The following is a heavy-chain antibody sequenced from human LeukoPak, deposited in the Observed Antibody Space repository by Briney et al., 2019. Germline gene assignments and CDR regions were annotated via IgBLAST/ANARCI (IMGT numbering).Heavy chain of an antibody. Sequence: GGSLRLSCVASGFTFSSYAMSWVRQAPGKGLEWVSVIYSGGSTYYADSVKGRFTISRDNSKNTLYLQMNSLRAEGTAVYYCARIGTPVDYWGQGTLVTVSS. CDR3: ARIGTPVDY. V-gene: IGHV3-53*01. J-gene: IGHJ4*02. D-gene: IGHD1-1*01. CDR2: IYSGGST. CDR1: GFTFSSYA.